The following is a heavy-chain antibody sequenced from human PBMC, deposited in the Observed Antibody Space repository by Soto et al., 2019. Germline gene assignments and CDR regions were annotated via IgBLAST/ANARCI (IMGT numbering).Heavy chain of an antibody. CDR2: IWYDGSNK. J-gene: IGHJ4*02. CDR1: GFTFSSYG. Sequence: QVQLVESGGGVVQPGGSLSLSCAASGFTFSSYGMHWVRQAPDKGLEWVAVIWYDGSNKYYADSVKGRFTISRDHSKNTLYLQMNSLRAEDTAVYYCARAYYDSSALPEHDADLDYWCQGTLVPVSS. V-gene: IGHV3-33*01. D-gene: IGHD3-22*01. CDR3: ARAYYDSSALPEHDADLDY.